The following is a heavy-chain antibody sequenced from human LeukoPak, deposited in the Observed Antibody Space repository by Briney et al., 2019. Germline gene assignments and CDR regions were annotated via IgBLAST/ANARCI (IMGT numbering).Heavy chain of an antibody. CDR2: INPNSGGT. D-gene: IGHD2-15*01. CDR1: GYTFTGYY. V-gene: IGHV1-2*02. CDR3: ARLYCSRGSCYSGPGYDY. Sequence: ASVKVSCKASGYTFTGYYMHWVRQAPGQGLERMGWINPNSGGTKYAQKFQGRVTMTRDTSISTAYMELSRVRYDDTAVYYCARLYCSRGSCYSGPGYDYWGQGTLVTAPS. J-gene: IGHJ4*02.